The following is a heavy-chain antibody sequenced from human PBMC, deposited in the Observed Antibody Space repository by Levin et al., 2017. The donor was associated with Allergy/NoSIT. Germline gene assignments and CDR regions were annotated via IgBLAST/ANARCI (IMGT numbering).Heavy chain of an antibody. Sequence: GGSLRLSCTASGFTFGDYAMSWFRQAPGKGLEWVGFIRSKAYGGTTEYAASVKGRFTISRDDSKSIAYLQMNSLKTEDTAVYYCTRRAIAAKHWFDPWGQGTLVTVSS. CDR1: GFTFGDYA. CDR2: IRSKAYGGTT. V-gene: IGHV3-49*03. J-gene: IGHJ5*02. CDR3: TRRAIAAKHWFDP. D-gene: IGHD6-6*01.